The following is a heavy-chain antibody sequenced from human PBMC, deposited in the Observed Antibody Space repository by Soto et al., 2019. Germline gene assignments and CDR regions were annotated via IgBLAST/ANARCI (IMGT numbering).Heavy chain of an antibody. CDR3: ARRV. CDR1: GFTFSTYP. CDR2: ISAGGDST. V-gene: IGHV3-23*01. Sequence: EVKVLESGGGLVQPGGSLRLSCATSGFTFSTYPMNWVRQAPGKGLEWVSGISAGGDSTYYADSVKGRFTIFRDNSKNSVYLQINSLRVEDTSVSYCARRVWGQGTLVTVSS. J-gene: IGHJ4*02.